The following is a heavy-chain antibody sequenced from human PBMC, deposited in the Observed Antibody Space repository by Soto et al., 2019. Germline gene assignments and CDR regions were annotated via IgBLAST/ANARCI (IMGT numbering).Heavy chain of an antibody. Sequence: QVLLVQSGAEVKKPGSSVKVTCKASGGTFSSYTISWVRQAPGQGLEYMGGIMPIFGTATYTQSFQDRVTITADESTSTVYMELRSLTSDDTAVYYCTRGVTANYMGGDAFEISGQGTMVTVSS. J-gene: IGHJ3*02. D-gene: IGHD3-16*01. CDR2: IMPIFGTA. CDR1: GGTFSSYT. CDR3: TRGVTANYMGGDAFEI. V-gene: IGHV1-69*01.